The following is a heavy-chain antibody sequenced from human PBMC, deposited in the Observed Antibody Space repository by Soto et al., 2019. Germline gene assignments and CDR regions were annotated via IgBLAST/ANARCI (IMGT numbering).Heavy chain of an antibody. CDR3: AKDPASPWTANWVDP. CDR1: GFNFNTFA. CDR2: ISSSGGSR. V-gene: IGHV3-23*01. Sequence: PGGSLRLSCAASGFNFNTFAMSWIRQAPGKGLEWVSHISSSGGSRDYADSVRGRFTISRDNSKNVLFLQMNSLRADDTATYYCAKDPASPWTANWVDPWGKGTLVTVSS. D-gene: IGHD1-1*01. J-gene: IGHJ5*02.